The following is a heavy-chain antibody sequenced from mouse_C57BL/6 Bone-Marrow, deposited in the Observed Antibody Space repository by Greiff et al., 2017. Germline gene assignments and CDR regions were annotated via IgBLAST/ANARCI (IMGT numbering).Heavy chain of an antibody. CDR1: GFSLTSYG. D-gene: IGHD1-1*01. Sequence: QVQLQQSGPGLVAPSQSLSIPCTVSGFSLTSYGVHWVRQPPGKGLEWLVVIWSDGSTTYNSALKSRLSISKDNSKSQVFLKMNSLQTDDTAMYYCARHKGGNYGSSFYAMDYWGQGTSVTVSS. V-gene: IGHV2-6-1*01. CDR3: ARHKGGNYGSSFYAMDY. J-gene: IGHJ4*01. CDR2: IWSDGST.